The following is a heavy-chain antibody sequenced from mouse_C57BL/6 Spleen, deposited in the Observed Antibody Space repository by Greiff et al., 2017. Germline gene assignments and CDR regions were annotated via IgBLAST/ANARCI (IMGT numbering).Heavy chain of an antibody. CDR1: GYAFTNYL. Sequence: VQLQESGAELVRPGTSVKVSCKASGYAFTNYLIEWVQQRPGQGLEWIGVINPGSGGTNYNEKFQGQATLTSDKSSSTAYIQLSILTSEDSAVYFCAIYSYYAMDYWGQGTSVTVSS. CDR2: INPGSGGT. D-gene: IGHD2-1*01. J-gene: IGHJ4*01. CDR3: AIYSYYAMDY. V-gene: IGHV1-54*01.